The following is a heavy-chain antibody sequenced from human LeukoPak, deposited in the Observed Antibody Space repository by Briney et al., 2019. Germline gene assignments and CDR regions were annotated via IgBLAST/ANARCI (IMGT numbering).Heavy chain of an antibody. CDR3: ARGEYSGSYFDY. D-gene: IGHD1-26*01. J-gene: IGHJ4*02. V-gene: IGHV3-30-3*01. CDR2: ISYDGSNK. CDR1: GFTFSSYA. Sequence: GGSLRLSCAAPGFTFSSYAMHWVRQAPGKGLEWVAVISYDGSNKYYADSVKGRFTISRDNSKNTLYLQMNSLRAEDTAVYYCARGEYSGSYFDYWGQGTLVTVSS.